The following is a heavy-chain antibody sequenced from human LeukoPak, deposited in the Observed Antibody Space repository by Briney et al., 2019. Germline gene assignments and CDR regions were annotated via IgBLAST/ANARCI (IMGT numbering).Heavy chain of an antibody. J-gene: IGHJ4*02. CDR1: GFTFSSYW. Sequence: PGGSLRLSCEASGFTFSSYWMHWVRQAPGKGLVWVSRINSDGCSTNYADSVKGRFTISRDNGKNTLYLQMNSLRVEDTAVYYCARAGSGWYNSFDYWGQGTLVTVSS. CDR3: ARAGSGWYNSFDY. CDR2: INSDGCST. V-gene: IGHV3-74*01. D-gene: IGHD6-19*01.